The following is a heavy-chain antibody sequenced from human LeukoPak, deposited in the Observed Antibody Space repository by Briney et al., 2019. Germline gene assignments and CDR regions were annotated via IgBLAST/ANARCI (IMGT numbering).Heavy chain of an antibody. Sequence: PSETLSLTCTVSGGSISSGSYYWSWLRQPAGKGLEWIGRIYTSGSTNYNPSLKSRVTISVDTSKNQFSLKLSSVTAADTAVYYCARGSGYLLDRDYWGQGTLVTVSS. CDR1: GGSISSGSYY. CDR2: IYTSGST. D-gene: IGHD3-22*01. J-gene: IGHJ4*02. V-gene: IGHV4-61*02. CDR3: ARGSGYLLDRDY.